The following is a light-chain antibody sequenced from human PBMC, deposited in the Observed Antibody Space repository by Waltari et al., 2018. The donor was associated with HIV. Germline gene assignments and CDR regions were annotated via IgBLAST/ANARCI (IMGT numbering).Light chain of an antibody. J-gene: IGLJ2*01. Sequence: QSALTQPASVSGSPGQSIPIPCTGTRSDIGGYNYVPWYQQHPGKVPKLVIYAVSSRPSGVSTRFSGSKSGNTASLTISGLQADDEADYYCSSYTSGNTLVVFGGGTRLTVL. CDR3: SSYTSGNTLVV. CDR2: AVS. CDR1: RSDIGGYNY. V-gene: IGLV2-14*03.